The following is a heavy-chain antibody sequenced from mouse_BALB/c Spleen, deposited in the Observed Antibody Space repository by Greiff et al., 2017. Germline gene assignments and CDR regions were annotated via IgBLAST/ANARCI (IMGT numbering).Heavy chain of an antibody. CDR2: IDPYNGGT. Sequence: VQLKQSGPELGKPGASVKISCKASGYSFTGYNMYWVKQSHRKSLEWIGYIDPYNGGTSYNQKSKGKATLTVDKSSSTAYMHLNSLTSEDSAIYYCARGGGTYFDYWGQGTTLTVSS. CDR1: GYSFTGYN. D-gene: IGHD4-1*01. J-gene: IGHJ2*01. V-gene: IGHV1S135*01. CDR3: ARGGGTYFDY.